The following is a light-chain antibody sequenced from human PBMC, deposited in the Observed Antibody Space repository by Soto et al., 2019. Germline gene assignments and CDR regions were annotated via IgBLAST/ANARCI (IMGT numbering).Light chain of an antibody. CDR3: QQLNSYREGFT. CDR2: AAS. J-gene: IGKJ3*01. Sequence: IQLTQSPSSLSASVGDRVTITCRASQGISSYLAWYQQKPGKAPKLLIYAASTLQSGVPSRFSGSGSGTDFTLTISSLQPEDFATYYCQQLNSYREGFTFGPGTKVAI. V-gene: IGKV1-9*01. CDR1: QGISSY.